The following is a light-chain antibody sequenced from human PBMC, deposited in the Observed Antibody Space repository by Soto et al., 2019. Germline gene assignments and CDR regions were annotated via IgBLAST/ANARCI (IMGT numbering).Light chain of an antibody. V-gene: IGKV1-39*01. J-gene: IGKJ1*01. CDR1: QSISNW. CDR3: QQSYSRPRT. Sequence: NKMTHSPSTLSASVDDRVTITCRASQSISNWLAWYQQKPGKAPNLLIYSASILESGVPSRFSGSGSGTDFTLTISRLQPEDFATYFCQQSYSRPRTFGQGSKVDI. CDR2: SAS.